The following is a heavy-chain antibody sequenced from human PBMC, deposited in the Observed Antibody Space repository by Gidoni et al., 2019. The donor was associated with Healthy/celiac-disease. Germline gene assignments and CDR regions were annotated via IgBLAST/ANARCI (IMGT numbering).Heavy chain of an antibody. CDR1: GFTCSSYW. V-gene: IGHV3-7*01. D-gene: IGHD3-3*01. J-gene: IGHJ6*02. CDR3: ARVRRGDDFWSGYYSPWYYYGMDV. Sequence: EVQLVESGGGLVQPGGSLRLSCAASGFTCSSYWMSWVRQAPGKGLEWVANIKQDGSEKYYVDSVKGRFTISRDNAKNSLYLQMNSLRAEDTAVYYCARVRRGDDFWSGYYSPWYYYGMDVWGQGTTVTVSS. CDR2: IKQDGSEK.